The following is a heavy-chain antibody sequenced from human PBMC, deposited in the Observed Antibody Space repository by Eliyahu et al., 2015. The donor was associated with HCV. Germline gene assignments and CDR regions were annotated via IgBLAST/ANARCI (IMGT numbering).Heavy chain of an antibody. CDR3: AKDPGSSGWSAGFDY. D-gene: IGHD6-19*01. CDR1: GFTFSSYA. CDR2: ISGSSGST. V-gene: IGHV3-23*01. J-gene: IGHJ4*02. Sequence: EVQLLESGGGLVQPGGSLXLSCAASGFTFSSYAMSWVRQAPGKGLEWVSAISGSSGSTYYADPVKGRFTISRDNSKNTLYLQMNSLRAEDTAVYYCAKDPGSSGWSAGFDYWGQGTLVTVSS.